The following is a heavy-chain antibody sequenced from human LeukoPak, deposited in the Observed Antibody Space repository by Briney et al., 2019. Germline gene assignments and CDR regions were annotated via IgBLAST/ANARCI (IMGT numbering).Heavy chain of an antibody. CDR1: GFTVSSNH. V-gene: IGHV3-53*01. J-gene: IGHJ6*03. CDR3: AKENYYYYYMDV. Sequence: PGGSLRLSCAVSGFTVSSNHMNWVRQAPGKGLEWVSVMYNGGTTYYADSVKGRFTISRDNSKNTLYLQMNSLRAEDTAVYYCAKENYYYYYMDVWGKGTTVTVSS. CDR2: MYNGGTT.